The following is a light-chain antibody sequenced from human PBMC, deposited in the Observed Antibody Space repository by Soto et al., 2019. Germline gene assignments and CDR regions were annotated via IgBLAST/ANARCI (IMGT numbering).Light chain of an antibody. J-gene: IGKJ1*01. CDR3: QHSYNYSQA. V-gene: IGKV1-39*01. Sequence: DIQMTQSPSTLSASVGDEGTITCRSSQTIITCLTWYQLTRGKPPSLXIYAASSLQSGVPSRFSGSGSGTDCTLTISSLQPEDFATDSCQHSYNYSQAFGRGAKVDIK. CDR1: QTIITC. CDR2: AAS.